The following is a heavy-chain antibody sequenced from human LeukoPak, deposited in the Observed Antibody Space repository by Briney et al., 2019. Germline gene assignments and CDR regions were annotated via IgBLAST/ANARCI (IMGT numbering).Heavy chain of an antibody. Sequence: SETLSLTCTVSDASISTYSWNWIRQAPGRGLEWIGYMSYRGSTNFNPSLRGRGTMSLDTSKKQFSLELTSVTAEDTAVYYCARSDSTDFKGFDPWGQGTLVTVS. CDR3: ARSDSTDFKGFDP. D-gene: IGHD3/OR15-3a*01. CDR2: MSYRGST. V-gene: IGHV4-59*01. J-gene: IGHJ5*02. CDR1: DASISTYS.